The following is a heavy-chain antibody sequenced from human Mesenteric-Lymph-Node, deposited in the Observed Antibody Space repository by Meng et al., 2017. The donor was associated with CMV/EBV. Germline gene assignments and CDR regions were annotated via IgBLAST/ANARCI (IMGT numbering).Heavy chain of an antibody. Sequence: GGSLRLSCAASGFTFSSYWMHWVRQAPGKGLVWVSRINGDGSSTAYADSVKGRLTISRDNGKNTLYLQMNSLRAEDTAVYYCARDVVEGSVWLGYWGQGTLVTVSS. CDR2: INGDGSST. J-gene: IGHJ4*02. CDR1: GFTFSSYW. V-gene: IGHV3-74*01. CDR3: ARDVVEGSVWLGY. D-gene: IGHD6-19*01.